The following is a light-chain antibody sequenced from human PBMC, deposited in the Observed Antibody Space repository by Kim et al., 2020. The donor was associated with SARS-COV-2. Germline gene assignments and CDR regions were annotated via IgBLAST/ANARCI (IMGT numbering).Light chain of an antibody. CDR2: GKN. Sequence: SSELTQDPAVSVALGQTVRITCQGDSLRSYYATWYQQKPGQTPIVVIYGKNNRPSGIPDRFSGSSPGNTASLTLTGTQAGDEADYYCNSRDSNDNVVFGG. J-gene: IGLJ2*01. CDR1: SLRSYY. CDR3: NSRDSNDNVV. V-gene: IGLV3-19*01.